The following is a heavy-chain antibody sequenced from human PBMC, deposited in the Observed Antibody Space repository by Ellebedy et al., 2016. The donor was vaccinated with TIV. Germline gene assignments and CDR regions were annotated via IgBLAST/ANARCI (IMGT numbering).Heavy chain of an antibody. V-gene: IGHV1-58*01. J-gene: IGHJ6*02. CDR1: GFTFTSSA. Sequence: ASVKVSCKASGFTFTSSAVQWVRQARGQGLEWIGWIVVGSGNTIYAQKFQERVTITRDMSTSTAYMELGSLRSEDTAVYYCATEPVSKWGYGMDVWGQGTTVTVSS. CDR3: ATEPVSKWGYGMDV. CDR2: IVVGSGNT. D-gene: IGHD7-27*01.